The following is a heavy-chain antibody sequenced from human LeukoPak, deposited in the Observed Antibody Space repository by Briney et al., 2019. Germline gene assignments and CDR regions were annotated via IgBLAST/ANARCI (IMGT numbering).Heavy chain of an antibody. CDR1: GFRFDGYG. CDR3: ARAVDNYYGSGSYAY. J-gene: IGHJ4*02. CDR2: INWNGGST. Sequence: PGGSLRLSCAASGFRFDGYGMNWVRQVPGKGLEWISGINWNGGSTGYGDSVKGRFTISRDNAENSLYLQMNSLRAEDTALYYCARAVDNYYGSGSYAYWGQGALVTVSS. V-gene: IGHV3-20*04. D-gene: IGHD3-10*01.